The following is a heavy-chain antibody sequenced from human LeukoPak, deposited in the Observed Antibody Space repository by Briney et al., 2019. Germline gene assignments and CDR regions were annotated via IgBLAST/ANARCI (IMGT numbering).Heavy chain of an antibody. J-gene: IGHJ4*02. CDR2: ISHIDST. CDR3: XRAGSVAASPIDY. Sequence: SETLSLTCTVSGGSITTNYWSWIRQPPGKGLEWIWYISHIDSTNDNPSLKGRVTISKDTPKKQFSLNVTSVTPAPTAVYYCXRAGSVAASPIDYWGQGILVIISS. D-gene: IGHD2-15*01. CDR1: GGSITTNY. V-gene: IGHV4-59*12.